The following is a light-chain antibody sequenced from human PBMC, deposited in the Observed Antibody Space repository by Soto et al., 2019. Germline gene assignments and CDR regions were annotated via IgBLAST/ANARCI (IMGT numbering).Light chain of an antibody. CDR3: QQYNSYSPWT. V-gene: IGKV1-5*01. CDR1: QSISSW. Sequence: DIQMTQSPSTLSASVGDRVTITCRASQSISSWLAWYQQKPGKAPKLLIYDASSLESGVPPRFSGSGSGTEFTLTNSSLQTDDFATYYCQQYNSYSPWTFGPGTKVEIK. CDR2: DAS. J-gene: IGKJ1*01.